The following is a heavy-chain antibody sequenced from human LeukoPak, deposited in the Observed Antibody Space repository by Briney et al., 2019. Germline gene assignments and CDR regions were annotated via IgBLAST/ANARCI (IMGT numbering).Heavy chain of an antibody. D-gene: IGHD6-19*01. V-gene: IGHV4-34*01. J-gene: IGHJ4*02. CDR2: INHSGST. CDR3: ARLPVAGTAYYFDY. CDR1: GGSFSGYY. Sequence: SETLSLTCAVYGGSFSGYYWSWIRQPPGKGLGWIGEINHSGSTNYNPSLKSRVTISVDTSKNQFSLKLSSVTAADTAVYYCARLPVAGTAYYFDYWGQGILVTVSS.